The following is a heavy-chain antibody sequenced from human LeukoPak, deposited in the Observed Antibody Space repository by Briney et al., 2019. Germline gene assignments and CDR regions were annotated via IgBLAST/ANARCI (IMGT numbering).Heavy chain of an antibody. CDR1: GFTFSGSA. V-gene: IGHV3-73*01. CDR2: IRSKANSYAT. Sequence: GGSLRLSCAASGFTFSGSAMHWVRQASGKGLEWVGRIRSKANSYATAYAASVKGRFTISRDDSKNTAYLQVNSLKTEDTAVYYCTRPGDSSSWYSVDSYYYYYMDVWGKGTTVTVSS. CDR3: TRPGDSSSWYSVDSYYYYYMDV. J-gene: IGHJ6*03. D-gene: IGHD6-13*01.